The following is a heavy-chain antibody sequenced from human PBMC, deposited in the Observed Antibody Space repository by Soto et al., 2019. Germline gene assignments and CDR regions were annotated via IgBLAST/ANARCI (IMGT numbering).Heavy chain of an antibody. CDR2: IDWDDDK. CDR1: GDPRRPGCRY. Sequence: PTNTLILTCPFSGDPRRPGCRYGGGMRQPPGKALEWLARIDWDDDKYYSTSLKTRLTISKDTSKNQVVLTMTNMDPVDTAVYYWAREGVSGDNRAFVYWGQGTLVTVLL. CDR3: AREGVSGDNRAFVY. D-gene: IGHD1-1*01. J-gene: IGHJ4*02. V-gene: IGHV2-70*08.